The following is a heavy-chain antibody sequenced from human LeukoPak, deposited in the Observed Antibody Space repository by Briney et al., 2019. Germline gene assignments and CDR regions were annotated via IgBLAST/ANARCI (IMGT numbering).Heavy chain of an antibody. V-gene: IGHV3-11*04. J-gene: IGHJ4*02. CDR1: GFTFSDYY. CDR3: AREPYYDSSGYSPDY. CDR2: ISSSGSFI. D-gene: IGHD3-22*01. Sequence: GGSLRLSCAASGFTFSDYYMSWIRQAPGKGLEWVSYISSSGSFIYYADSVKGRFTISRDNAKNSLYLHMNSLRAEDTPLYYCAREPYYDSSGYSPDYWGQGTLVTVSS.